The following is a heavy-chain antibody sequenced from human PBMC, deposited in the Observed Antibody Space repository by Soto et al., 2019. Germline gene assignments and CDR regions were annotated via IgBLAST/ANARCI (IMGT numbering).Heavy chain of an antibody. CDR3: ARDGGVASVYGMDV. CDR1: GYTFTDYY. V-gene: IGHV1-2*02. D-gene: IGHD5-12*01. Sequence: QVHLVQSGAEVKRPGASVKVSCKASGYTFTDYYIHWVRQAPGQGLEWLGWISPHNGATNYAQKFRGRVTLSRDTTINTPYLEMDRLTTDDTAVYYCARDGGVASVYGMDVWGQGTTVTVSS. CDR2: ISPHNGAT. J-gene: IGHJ6*02.